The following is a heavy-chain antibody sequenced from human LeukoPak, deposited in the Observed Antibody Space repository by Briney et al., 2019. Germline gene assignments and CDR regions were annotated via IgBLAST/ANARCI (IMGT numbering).Heavy chain of an antibody. CDR2: IYTSGST. V-gene: IGHV4-4*09. Sequence: SETLSLTCTVSGGSISSYYWSWIRQPPGKGLEWIGYIYTSGSTNYNPSLKSRFTISVDTSKNQFSLKLSSLTAADTAVYYCARHVLAPNPYSSSWYFDYWGQGTLDTVSS. CDR1: GGSISSYY. J-gene: IGHJ4*02. CDR3: ARHVLAPNPYSSSWYFDY. D-gene: IGHD6-13*01.